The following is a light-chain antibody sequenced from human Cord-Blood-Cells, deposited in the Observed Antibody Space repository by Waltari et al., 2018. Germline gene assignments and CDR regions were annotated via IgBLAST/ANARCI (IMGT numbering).Light chain of an antibody. V-gene: IGKV1-39*01. CDR1: QSISNY. Sequence: MTQSPASLSATLGDKVTITCQASQSISNYLNWYQQKPEKAPKLLIYAASNLQSGVPSRFSGSGSGTDFTLTINSLQPEDSATYYCQQGNNTPRTFGPGTKVEIK. J-gene: IGKJ3*01. CDR3: QQGNNTPRT. CDR2: AAS.